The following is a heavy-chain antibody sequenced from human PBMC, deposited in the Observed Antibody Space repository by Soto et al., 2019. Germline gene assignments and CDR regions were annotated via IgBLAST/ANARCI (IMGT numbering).Heavy chain of an antibody. Sequence: QDQLVQSGAEVKKPGASVKVSCKASGYTFTSYGISWGRQASGQGLEWMGWINANNGTTNYVQKLQGRVIKTTDTFTSTVYVGPRSTGSVDTAVYYFARDRGSYALVYWLQGTLVTVSS. J-gene: IGHJ4*02. CDR3: ARDRGSYALVY. CDR2: INANNGTT. CDR1: GYTFTSYG. V-gene: IGHV1-18*01. D-gene: IGHD1-26*01.